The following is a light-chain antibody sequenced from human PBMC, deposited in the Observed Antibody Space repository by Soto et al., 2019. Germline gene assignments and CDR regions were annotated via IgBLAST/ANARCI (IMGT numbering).Light chain of an antibody. CDR3: QQYDTYWT. V-gene: IGKV1-5*03. CDR1: QSISSW. CDR2: KAS. J-gene: IGKJ1*01. Sequence: DIQMPQSPSTLSAFVGDRVTITCRASQSISSWLAWYQQKPGKAPKLLIYKASSLESGVPSRFSGSGSGTEFTLTISSLQPDDFATYYCQQYDTYWTFGQGTKVDIK.